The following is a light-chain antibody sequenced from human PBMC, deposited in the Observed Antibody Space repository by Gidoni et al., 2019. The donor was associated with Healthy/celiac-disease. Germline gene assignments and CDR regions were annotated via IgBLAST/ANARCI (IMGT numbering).Light chain of an antibody. CDR1: QDISNY. Sequence: DIQMTQSPSSLAASVGDRVTITCQASQDISNYLNWYQQKPGKAPNLLIYDASNVATGVPSRFSGSGAGKDFTFTISRLQPEEIATYYWQQYDTLPRTFGGGTKVEIK. V-gene: IGKV1-33*01. CDR3: QQYDTLPRT. J-gene: IGKJ4*01. CDR2: DAS.